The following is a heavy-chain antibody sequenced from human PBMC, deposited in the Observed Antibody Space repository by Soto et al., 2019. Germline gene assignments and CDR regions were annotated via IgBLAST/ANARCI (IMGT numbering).Heavy chain of an antibody. V-gene: IGHV3-66*01. CDR1: GFTVSSNY. CDR3: ARTCSGGTCSFDY. J-gene: IGHJ4*02. Sequence: EVQLVESGGGLVQPGGSLRLSCAASGFTVSSNYMSWVRQAPGKGLEWVSVIYSGGSTYYADSVKGRFTISRDNSENTLYLQMNSLRAEETAVYYCARTCSGGTCSFDYWGQGTLVTVSS. D-gene: IGHD2-15*01. CDR2: IYSGGST.